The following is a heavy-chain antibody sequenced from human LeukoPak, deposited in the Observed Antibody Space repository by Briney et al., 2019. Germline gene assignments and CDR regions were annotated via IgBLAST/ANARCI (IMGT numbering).Heavy chain of an antibody. D-gene: IGHD4-23*01. V-gene: IGHV1-18*01. J-gene: IGHJ4*02. CDR3: ATRTLYGGNGYFDY. CDR2: ISAYNGNK. CDR1: GYTFTSYG. Sequence: ASVKVSCKASGYTFTSYGISWVRQAPGQGLEWMGWISAYNGNKNYAQKLHGRVTMTTDTSTSTAYMELRSLRSDDTAVYYCATRTLYGGNGYFDYWGQGTLVTVSS.